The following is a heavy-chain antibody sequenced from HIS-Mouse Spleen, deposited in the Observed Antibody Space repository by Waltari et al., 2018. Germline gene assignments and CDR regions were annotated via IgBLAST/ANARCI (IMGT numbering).Heavy chain of an antibody. D-gene: IGHD6-13*01. CDR2: IYYSGST. CDR1: GGSIRISSYY. V-gene: IGHV4-39*07. CDR3: AREIPYSSSWYDWYFDL. J-gene: IGHJ2*01. Sequence: QLQLQESGPGLVKPAETLSLTCPVSGGSIRISSYYWRWIRQPPGKGLEGIVSIYYSGSTYYNPSLKSRVTISVDTSKNKFSLKLSSVTAADTAVYYCAREIPYSSSWYDWYFDLWGRGTLVTVSS.